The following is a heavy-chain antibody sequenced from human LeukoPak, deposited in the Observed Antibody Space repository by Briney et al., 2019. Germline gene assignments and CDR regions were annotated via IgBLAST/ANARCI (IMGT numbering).Heavy chain of an antibody. CDR3: ARGVSGYSYGSRFDY. D-gene: IGHD5-18*01. J-gene: IGHJ4*02. V-gene: IGHV3-53*01. Sequence: GGSLRLSCAASGFTVSSNYMSWVRQAPGKGLEWVSVIYSGGSARYADSVKGRFTTSRDNSKNTLYLQMNSLRAEDTAIYYCARGVSGYSYGSRFDYWGQGTLVTVSS. CDR1: GFTVSSNY. CDR2: IYSGGSA.